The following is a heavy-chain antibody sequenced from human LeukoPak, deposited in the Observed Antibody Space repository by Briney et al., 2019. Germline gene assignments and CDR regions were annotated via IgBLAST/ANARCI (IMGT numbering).Heavy chain of an antibody. CDR1: GFTFSSYW. CDR2: IKQDGSEK. Sequence: GGSLRLSCAASGFTFSSYWMSWVRQAPGKGLEWVANIKQDGSEKYYVDSVKGRFTISRDNAKNSLYLQMNSLRAEDTAVYYCARLLSYYDSSGYPQGFDYWGQGTLVTVSS. V-gene: IGHV3-7*01. CDR3: ARLLSYYDSSGYPQGFDY. J-gene: IGHJ4*02. D-gene: IGHD3-22*01.